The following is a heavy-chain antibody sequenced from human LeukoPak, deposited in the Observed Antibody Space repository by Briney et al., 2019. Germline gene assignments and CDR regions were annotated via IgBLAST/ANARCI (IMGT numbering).Heavy chain of an antibody. CDR3: ARGILWDYRRNYYYMGV. J-gene: IGHJ6*03. CDR2: INHSGST. V-gene: IGHV4-34*01. Sequence: SETLSLTCAVYGGSFRTYYWSWIRQPPGKGLEWIGEINHSGSTNYNPSLKSRVTTSVDTSKKQFSLRLSSMTAADTAVYYCARGILWDYRRNYYYMGVWGKGTTVTVSS. D-gene: IGHD4-11*01. CDR1: GGSFRTYY.